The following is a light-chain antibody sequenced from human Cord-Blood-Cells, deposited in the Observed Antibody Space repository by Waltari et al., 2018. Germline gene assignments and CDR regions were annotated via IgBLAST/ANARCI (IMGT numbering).Light chain of an antibody. Sequence: DIMLTLSSAHLSLTPAERATLSCTVSQIVSSYLAWYQQKPGQAPRLLIYDASNRATGIPARFSGSGSGTDFTLTISSLEPEDFAVYYCQQHSNWPRTFGQGTKVEIK. CDR3: QQHSNWPRT. J-gene: IGKJ1*01. V-gene: IGKV3-11*01. CDR2: DAS. CDR1: QIVSSY.